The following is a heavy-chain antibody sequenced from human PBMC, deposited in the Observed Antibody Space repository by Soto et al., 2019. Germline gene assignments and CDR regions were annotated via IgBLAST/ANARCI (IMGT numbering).Heavy chain of an antibody. CDR1: GFTFSSHW. Sequence: EVQLVESGGDLVQPGGSLRLSCAASGFTFSSHWMHWVRRVPGKGLVWVSHINTDGGITGYADSVKGRFTISRDNAKNTLYLQMNGLRVEDTSVYYCTREAVYCSRTSCYRRAFDSWGQGTMVTVSS. D-gene: IGHD2-2*01. CDR3: TREAVYCSRTSCYRRAFDS. V-gene: IGHV3-74*01. CDR2: INTDGGIT. J-gene: IGHJ3*02.